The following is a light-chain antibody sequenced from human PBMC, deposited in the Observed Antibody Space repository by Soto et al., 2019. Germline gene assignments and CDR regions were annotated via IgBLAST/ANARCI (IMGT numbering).Light chain of an antibody. Sequence: DIQMTQSPSSLSASVGDRVTITCRASQPITNYLNWYQQKPGKAPKLLIYAASSLQSGVPSRFSGSGSGTDFTLTISSLQPEDFATYYCQQSSSNSWTFGQGTKVEVK. CDR2: AAS. CDR1: QPITNY. CDR3: QQSSSNSWT. V-gene: IGKV1-39*01. J-gene: IGKJ1*01.